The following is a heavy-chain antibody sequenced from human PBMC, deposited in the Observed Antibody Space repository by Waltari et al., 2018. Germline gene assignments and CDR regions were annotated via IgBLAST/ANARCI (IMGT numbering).Heavy chain of an antibody. D-gene: IGHD3-9*01. J-gene: IGHJ6*03. CDR1: GGSINNYY. CDR2: VYFTGSA. Sequence: QVQLQESGPGPVKSSETLSLTCAVSGGSINNYYWAWIRKPPGKGLEWIASVYFTGSANSSPPPKSRVSVSVDTSKTQFSLRLHSVTPADTAVYYCARVYGHYELLASSYSPYYYYYMDVWGKGTAVTVS. V-gene: IGHV4-59*01. CDR3: ARVYGHYELLASSYSPYYYYYMDV.